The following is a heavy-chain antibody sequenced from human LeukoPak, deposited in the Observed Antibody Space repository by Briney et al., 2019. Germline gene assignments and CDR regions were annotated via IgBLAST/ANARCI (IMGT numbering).Heavy chain of an antibody. CDR3: ARDGPSVGIDF. V-gene: IGHV3-7*01. D-gene: IGHD7-27*01. Sequence: VATIKEAGSENNYVDSVKGRFTISRDNSKTSLYLQMTSLRAEDTAVYYCARDGPSVGIDFWGQGALATVSS. J-gene: IGHJ4*02. CDR2: IKEAGSEN.